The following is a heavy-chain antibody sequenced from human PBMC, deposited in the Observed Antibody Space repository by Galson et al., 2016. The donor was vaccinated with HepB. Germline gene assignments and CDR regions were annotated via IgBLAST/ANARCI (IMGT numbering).Heavy chain of an antibody. D-gene: IGHD3-16*01. CDR2: ISWDHEK. CDR1: GFSLNTRGVS. J-gene: IGHJ4*02. CDR3: AHMRQDGWGEEYYFDY. Sequence: PEPVNPPQTLTLTCNFSGFSLNTRGVSVGWIRQSPGKALEWLGIISWDHEKRYSPSLRSRLTITKDTSKNQVVLKLTNMDPVDTATYYCAHMRQDGWGEEYYFDYWGQGTLVTVSS. V-gene: IGHV2-5*02.